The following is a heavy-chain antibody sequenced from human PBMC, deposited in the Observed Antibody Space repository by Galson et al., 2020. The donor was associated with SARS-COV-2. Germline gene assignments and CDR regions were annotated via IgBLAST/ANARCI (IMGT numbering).Heavy chain of an antibody. CDR2: ISYDGSNK. CDR1: GFTFSSYA. Sequence: GGSLRLSCAASGFTFSSYAMHWVRQAPGKGLEWVAAISYDGSNKYYADSVKGRFTISRDNSKNTLYLQMNSLRAEDTAAYYCARGPNYYYMDVWGKGTTVTVSS. CDR3: ARGPNYYYMDV. J-gene: IGHJ6*03. V-gene: IGHV3-30*04.